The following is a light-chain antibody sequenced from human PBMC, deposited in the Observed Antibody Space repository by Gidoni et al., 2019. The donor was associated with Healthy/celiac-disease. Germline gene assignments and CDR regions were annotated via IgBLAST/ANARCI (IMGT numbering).Light chain of an antibody. J-gene: IGKJ2*01. CDR1: QSVSSSY. CDR3: QQYGSSPPVYT. V-gene: IGKV3-20*01. CDR2: GAS. Sequence: EIVLTQSTGTLSLSPAERATLSCRASQSVSSSYLAWYQQKPGQAPRLLIYGASSRATGIPDRFSGSGSGTDFTLTISRLEPEDFAVYYCQQYGSSPPVYTFGQGTKLEIK.